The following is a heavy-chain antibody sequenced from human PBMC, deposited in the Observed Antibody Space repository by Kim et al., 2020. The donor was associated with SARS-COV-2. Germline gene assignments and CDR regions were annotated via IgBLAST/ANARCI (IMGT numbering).Heavy chain of an antibody. CDR3: ARIMGKQQLEGGYYYYYGMDV. D-gene: IGHD6-13*01. CDR1: GYTFTSYY. CDR2: INPSGGST. V-gene: IGHV1-46*01. J-gene: IGHJ6*02. Sequence: ASVKVSCKASGYTFTSYYMHWVRQAPGQGLEWMGIINPSGGSTSYAQKFQGRVTMTRDTSTSTVYMELSSLRSEDTAVYYCARIMGKQQLEGGYYYYYGMDVWGQGTTVTVSS.